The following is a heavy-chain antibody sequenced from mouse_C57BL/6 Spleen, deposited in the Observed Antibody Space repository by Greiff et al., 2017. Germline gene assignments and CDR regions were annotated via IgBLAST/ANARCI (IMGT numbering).Heavy chain of an antibody. V-gene: IGHV2-9-1*01. Sequence: VKVVESGPGLVAPSQSLSITCTVSGFSLTSYAISWVRQPPGKGLEWLGVIWTGGGTNYNSALKSRLSISKDNSKSQVFLKMNSLQTDVTARYYCARNDGNYEGWYFDVWGTGTTVTVSS. D-gene: IGHD2-1*01. CDR2: IWTGGGT. CDR1: GFSLTSYA. J-gene: IGHJ1*03. CDR3: ARNDGNYEGWYFDV.